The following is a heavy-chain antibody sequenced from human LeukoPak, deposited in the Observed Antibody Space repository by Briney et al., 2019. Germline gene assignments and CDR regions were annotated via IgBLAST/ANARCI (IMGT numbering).Heavy chain of an antibody. V-gene: IGHV3-30*03. CDR1: GFTFSSYG. D-gene: IGHD5-18*01. CDR3: AIIPGYTAMVRSQPLDY. CDR2: ISYDGSNK. J-gene: IGHJ4*02. Sequence: QPGGSLRLSCAASGFTFSSYGMHWVRQAPGKGLEWVAVISYDGSNKYYADSVKGRFTISRDNSKDTLYLQMNSLRAEDTAVYYCAIIPGYTAMVRSQPLDYWGQGTLVTVSS.